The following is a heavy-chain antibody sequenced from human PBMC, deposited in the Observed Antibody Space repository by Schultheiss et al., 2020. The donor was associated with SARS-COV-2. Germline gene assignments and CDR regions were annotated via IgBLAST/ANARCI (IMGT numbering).Heavy chain of an antibody. D-gene: IGHD3-10*01. Sequence: SETLSLTCTVSGGSISSYYWSWIRQPAGKGLEWIGYIYYSGSTYYNPSLKSRVTISVDTSKNQFSLKLSSVTAADTAVYYCASLTYYYGSGSYYRFDYWGQGTLVTVSS. J-gene: IGHJ4*02. CDR1: GGSISSYY. V-gene: IGHV4-59*06. CDR2: IYYSGST. CDR3: ASLTYYYGSGSYYRFDY.